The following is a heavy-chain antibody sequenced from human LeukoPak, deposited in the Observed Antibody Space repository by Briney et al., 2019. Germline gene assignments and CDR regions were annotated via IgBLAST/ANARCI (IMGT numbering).Heavy chain of an antibody. CDR3: SRSGISGNYDYCYYGRYV. Sequence: TLSLTCTVSGGAITGDYCGSVSDTPQERLWSRGDNYYSGSSNYNTSLKSRVTISVHSSKNHFSLNLSSVTAADTAVYYCSRSGISGNYDYCYYGRYVWGQGATVTVSS. D-gene: IGHD3-10*01. J-gene: IGHJ6*02. CDR1: GGAITGDY. V-gene: IGHV4-59*08. CDR2: NYYSGSS.